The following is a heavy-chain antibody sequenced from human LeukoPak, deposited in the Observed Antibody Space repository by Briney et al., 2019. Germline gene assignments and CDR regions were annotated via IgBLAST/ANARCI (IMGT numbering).Heavy chain of an antibody. J-gene: IGHJ4*02. Sequence: SETLSLTCAVYGGSFSGYYWSWIRQPPGKGLEWIGEINHGGSTSYNTSLKSRVTISQDMSKNHFSLELSSVTAADTAMYFCARNYDILTGYYTLDYWGQGTLVTVSS. CDR2: INHGGST. V-gene: IGHV4-34*01. D-gene: IGHD3-9*01. CDR3: ARNYDILTGYYTLDY. CDR1: GGSFSGYY.